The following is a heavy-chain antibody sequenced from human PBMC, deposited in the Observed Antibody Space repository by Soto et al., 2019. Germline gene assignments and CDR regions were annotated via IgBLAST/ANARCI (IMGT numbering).Heavy chain of an antibody. J-gene: IGHJ4*02. D-gene: IGHD3-3*01. CDR1: GFTFSSYA. Sequence: GGSLRLSCAASGFTFSSYAMSWVRQAPGKGLEWVSAISGSGGSTYYADSVKGRFTISRDNSKNTLYLQMNSLRAEDTAVYYCAKILLEWLLPEFLVYWYTGPLVTVFS. CDR2: ISGSGGST. V-gene: IGHV3-23*01. CDR3: AKILLEWLLPEFLVY.